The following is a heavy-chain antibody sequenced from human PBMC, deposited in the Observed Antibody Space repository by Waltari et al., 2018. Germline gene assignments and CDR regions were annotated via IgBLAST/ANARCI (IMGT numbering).Heavy chain of an antibody. D-gene: IGHD3-3*01. CDR2: IYYSGST. CDR1: GGSISSGGYY. Sequence: QVQLQESGPGLVKPSQTLSLTCTVSGGSISSGGYYWTWIRQHPGKGLEWIGYIYYSGSTYYNPSLKSRVTISVDTSKNQFSLKLSSVTAADTAVYYCATKDLMSIFGGWFDPWGQGTLVTVSS. J-gene: IGHJ5*02. V-gene: IGHV4-31*03. CDR3: ATKDLMSIFGGWFDP.